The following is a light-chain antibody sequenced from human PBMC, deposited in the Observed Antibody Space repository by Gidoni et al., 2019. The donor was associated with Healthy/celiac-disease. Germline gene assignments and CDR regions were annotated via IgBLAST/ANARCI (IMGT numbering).Light chain of an antibody. CDR2: KAS. CDR3: QQYNSYPWT. J-gene: IGKJ1*01. V-gene: IGKV1-5*03. Sequence: IKMPLSPSTLSASVGDRVTITCRASQSISSWLAWYQQKPGKAPKLLIYKASSLDSGVPSRFSGSGSGTEFTLTISSLQPDDFATYYCQQYNSYPWTFGQGTKVEIK. CDR1: QSISSW.